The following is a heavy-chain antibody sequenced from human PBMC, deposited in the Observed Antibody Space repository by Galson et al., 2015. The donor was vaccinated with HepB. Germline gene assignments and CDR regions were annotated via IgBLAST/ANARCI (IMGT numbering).Heavy chain of an antibody. CDR2: INPSDGRT. J-gene: IGHJ4*02. CDR1: GYTFTKYY. CDR3: RLVEMPTFTRDY. D-gene: IGHD5-24*01. V-gene: IGHV1-46*01. Sequence: SVKVSCKASGYTFTKYYLHWVRQAPGQGLEWMGIINPSDGRTSYAQKFQGRVTMTRDMSTSTVFMELSSLRSEDTAVYYCRLVEMPTFTRDYWGQGTLVTVSS.